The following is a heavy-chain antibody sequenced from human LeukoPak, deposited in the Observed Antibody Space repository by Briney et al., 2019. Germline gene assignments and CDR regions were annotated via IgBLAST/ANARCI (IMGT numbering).Heavy chain of an antibody. CDR2: IYISGST. CDR1: GVSISSGSYY. J-gene: IGHJ3*02. CDR3: AIRLNTYYYDSSGYPYDAFDI. V-gene: IGHV4-61*02. Sequence: SQTLSLTCTVSGVSISSGSYYWTWIRQPAGKGLEWIGRIYISGSTNYNPSLKGQVTMSIDTSKNQFSLKLSSVTAADTAVYYCAIRLNTYYYDSSGYPYDAFDIWGQGTMVTVSS. D-gene: IGHD3-22*01.